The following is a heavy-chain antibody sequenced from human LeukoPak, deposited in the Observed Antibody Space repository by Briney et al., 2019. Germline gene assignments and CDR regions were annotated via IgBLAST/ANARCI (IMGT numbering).Heavy chain of an antibody. Sequence: GASVKVSCKASGYTFTGYYMHWVRQAPGQGLEWMGWINPNSGGTNYAQKFQDRVTMTRDTSISTAYMELSRLRSDDTAVYYCARDSGYDFWSGYGANWFDPWGQGTLVTVSS. CDR3: ARDSGYDFWSGYGANWFDP. CDR1: GYTFTGYY. CDR2: INPNSGGT. J-gene: IGHJ5*02. D-gene: IGHD3-3*01. V-gene: IGHV1-2*02.